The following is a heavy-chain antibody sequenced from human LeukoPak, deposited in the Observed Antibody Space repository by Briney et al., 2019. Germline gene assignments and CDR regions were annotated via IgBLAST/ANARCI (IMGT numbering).Heavy chain of an antibody. Sequence: PGGSLRLSCAASGFTFSRYWMHWVRQAPGGGRVWVSRINTDGTTTTYADSVKGRFTISRDNPKNTLYLQMNSLRAEDTAVYYCARDPWGYRAGVMDLWGQGTLLTVSS. V-gene: IGHV3-74*01. J-gene: IGHJ4*02. CDR1: GFTFSRYW. CDR2: INTDGTTT. D-gene: IGHD5-18*01. CDR3: ARDPWGYRAGVMDL.